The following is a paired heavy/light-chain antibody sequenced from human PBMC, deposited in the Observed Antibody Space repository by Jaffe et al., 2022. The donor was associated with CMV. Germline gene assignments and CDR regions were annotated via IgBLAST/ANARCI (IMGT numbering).Light chain of an antibody. V-gene: IGLV2-14*03. CDR3: SSYTSSKTVV. CDR2: DVT. CDR1: NSDVGGYKY. J-gene: IGLJ3*02. Sequence: QSALTQPASVSGSPGQSITISCTGSNSDVGGYKYVSWYQQHPGKAPKLMIYDVTYRPSGVSNRFSGSKSGNTASLTISGLQAEDEADYYCSSYTSSKTVVFGGGTKLTVL.
Heavy chain of an antibody. V-gene: IGHV3-20*01. J-gene: IGHJ6*02. Sequence: EVQLVDSGGGVVRPGESLRLSCAASGFTFDDYGMSWVRQAPGKGLEWVSGINWNGYSTGYADSVKGRFTISRDNAKNSVYLQMNSLRAEDTAFYQCARVRNSAYDSGMDVWGQGTTVTVTS. CDR1: GFTFDDYG. CDR3: ARVRNSAYDSGMDV. CDR2: INWNGYST. D-gene: IGHD5-12*01.